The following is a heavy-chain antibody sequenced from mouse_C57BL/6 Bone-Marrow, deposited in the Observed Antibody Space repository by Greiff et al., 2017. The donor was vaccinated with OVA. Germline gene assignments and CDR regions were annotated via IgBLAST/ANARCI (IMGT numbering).Heavy chain of an antibody. CDR1: GYTFTSYW. Sequence: QVQLQQPGAELVKPGASVKLSCKASGYTFTSYWMHWVKQRPGQGLEWIGMIHPNSGSTNYNEKFKSKATLTVDKSSSKAYMQLSSLTSEDSAVYYCSRDGLYFDYWGQGTTLTVSS. D-gene: IGHD2-3*01. CDR3: SRDGLYFDY. J-gene: IGHJ2*01. CDR2: IHPNSGST. V-gene: IGHV1-64*01.